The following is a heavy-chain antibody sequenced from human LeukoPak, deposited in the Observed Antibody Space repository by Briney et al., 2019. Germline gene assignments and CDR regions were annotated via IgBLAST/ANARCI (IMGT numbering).Heavy chain of an antibody. CDR1: GFTFSSYG. D-gene: IGHD6-13*01. J-gene: IGHJ4*02. CDR2: IWYDGSNK. CDR3: AKKGSSSWYVDY. V-gene: IGHV3-33*06. Sequence: GGPLRLSCAASGFTFSSYGMHWVRQAPGKGLEWVAVIWYDGSNKYYADSVKGRFTISRDNSKNTLYLQMNSLRAEDTAVYYCAKKGSSSWYVDYWGQGTLVTVSS.